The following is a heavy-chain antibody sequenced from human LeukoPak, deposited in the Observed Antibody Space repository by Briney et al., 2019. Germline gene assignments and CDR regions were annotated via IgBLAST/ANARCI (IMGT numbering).Heavy chain of an antibody. CDR3: ARTSLRMIVVPPGY. D-gene: IGHD3-22*01. J-gene: IGHJ4*02. V-gene: IGHV1-18*01. CDR2: ISAYNGNT. Sequence: ASVKLSCKASGYTFSSFGISWVRQSPGQGLEWMGWISAYNGNTNYAQTLQGRVTMTTDTSTSTAYMELRSLRSDDTAVYYCARTSLRMIVVPPGYWGQGTLVTVSS. CDR1: GYTFSSFG.